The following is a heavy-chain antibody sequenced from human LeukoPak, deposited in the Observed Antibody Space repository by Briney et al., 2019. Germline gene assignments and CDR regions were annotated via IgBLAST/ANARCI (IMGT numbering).Heavy chain of an antibody. CDR1: GFTFSNYG. J-gene: IGHJ3*02. V-gene: IGHV3-30*03. CDR2: ISSNGSNH. CDR3: RRAFDI. Sequence: PGGSLRLSCSASGFTFSNYGMHWVRQAPGKGLEWVAVISSNGSNHFYTDSVRGRFTISRDNSKNTLYLQMNSLRAEDTAVYYCRRAFDIWGQGTMVTVSS.